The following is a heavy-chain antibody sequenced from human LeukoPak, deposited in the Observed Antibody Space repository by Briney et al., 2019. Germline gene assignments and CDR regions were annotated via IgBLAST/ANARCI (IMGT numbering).Heavy chain of an antibody. V-gene: IGHV1-3*01. CDR1: GYTFTTYT. Sequence: GASVKVSCKAPGYTFTTYTIHWVRQAPGQRLEWMGWINAGNGNTKYSQKLQGRVTIIRDTSASTAYMDLSSLRSEDTAVYYCARESARGGGSYDYWGQGTLVTVSS. CDR2: INAGNGNT. J-gene: IGHJ4*02. CDR3: ARESARGGGSYDY. D-gene: IGHD2-15*01.